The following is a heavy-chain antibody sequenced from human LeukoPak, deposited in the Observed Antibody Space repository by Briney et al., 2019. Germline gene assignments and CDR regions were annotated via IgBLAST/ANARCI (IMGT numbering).Heavy chain of an antibody. D-gene: IGHD6-19*01. CDR3: ARELGYSSGWYYFDY. CDR1: GGSISSSNW. Sequence: NPSETLSLTCAVSGGSISSSNWWSWVRPPPGKGLEWIGEIYHSGSTNYNPSLKSRVTISVDKSKNQFSLKLSSVTAADTAVYYCARELGYSSGWYYFDYWGQGTLVTVSS. V-gene: IGHV4-4*02. CDR2: IYHSGST. J-gene: IGHJ4*02.